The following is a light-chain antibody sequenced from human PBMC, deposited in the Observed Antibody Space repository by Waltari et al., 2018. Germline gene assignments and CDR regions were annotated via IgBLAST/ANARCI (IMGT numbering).Light chain of an antibody. CDR1: QGISND. J-gene: IGKJ4*01. V-gene: IGKV1-27*01. CDR2: SAS. CDR3: QKYSRAPPLT. Sequence: DIQMTQSPSSLSASVGDRVTMTCRASQGISNDLAWYQPKPGKIPRLLIYSASTLQSGVPSRFGGSGSGTDFTLTITSLQPEDVATYYCQKYSRAPPLTFGGGTKVEIK.